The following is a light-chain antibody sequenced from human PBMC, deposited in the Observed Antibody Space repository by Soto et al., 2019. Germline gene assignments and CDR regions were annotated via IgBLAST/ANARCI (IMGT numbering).Light chain of an antibody. CDR1: QSVSSSY. J-gene: IGKJ4*01. Sequence: EIVLTQSPGTLSLSPGERATLSCRASQSVSSSYLAWYQQKPGQAPRLLIYGASSRATGIPDRFSGSGSGTEFTLTISRLEPGDFAVYYCQQYGSSPLTFGGGTKVEIK. CDR3: QQYGSSPLT. V-gene: IGKV3-20*01. CDR2: GAS.